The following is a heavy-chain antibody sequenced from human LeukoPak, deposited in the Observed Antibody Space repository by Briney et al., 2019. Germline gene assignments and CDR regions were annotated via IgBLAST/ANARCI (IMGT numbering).Heavy chain of an antibody. V-gene: IGHV4-59*01. CDR3: ARGTRYSYIFDY. Sequence: PSETLSLTCTVSGGSISGYYWSWIRQPPGKGLEWIGYIYYSGSTNYNPSLKSRVTISIDTSKNQFSLKLSSVTAADTAVYYCARGTRYSYIFDYWGQGTLVTVSS. J-gene: IGHJ4*02. CDR2: IYYSGST. CDR1: GGSISGYY. D-gene: IGHD5-18*01.